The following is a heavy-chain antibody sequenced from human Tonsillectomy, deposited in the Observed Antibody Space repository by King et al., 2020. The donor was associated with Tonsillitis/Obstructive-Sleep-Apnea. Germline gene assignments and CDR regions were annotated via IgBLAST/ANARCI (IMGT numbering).Heavy chain of an antibody. CDR2: ISGYNDNT. Sequence: VQLVESGAEVKKPGASVKVSCKASGYTFTSFGISWVRQAPGQGLEWMGWISGYNDNTNYVQNLQGRVTMTADTSTRTAYMELRSLRSDDTAVYYCARDEGYCSGSICYPGLASMDVWGKGTTVTVSS. CDR1: GYTFTSFG. D-gene: IGHD2-2*01. CDR3: ARDEGYCSGSICYPGLASMDV. V-gene: IGHV1-18*01. J-gene: IGHJ6*03.